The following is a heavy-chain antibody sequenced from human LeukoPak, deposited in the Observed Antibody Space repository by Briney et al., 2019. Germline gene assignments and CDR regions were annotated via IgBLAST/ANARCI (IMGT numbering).Heavy chain of an antibody. CDR2: IYSGGST. Sequence: GGSLRLSCVASGFTFDEYGMSWVRQAPGKGLEWVSVIYSGGSTYYADSVKGRFTISRDNSKNTLYLQMNSLRAEDTAVYYCARDGYYDSSGFDYWGQGTLVTVSS. V-gene: IGHV3-53*01. D-gene: IGHD3-22*01. CDR1: GFTFDEYG. J-gene: IGHJ4*02. CDR3: ARDGYYDSSGFDY.